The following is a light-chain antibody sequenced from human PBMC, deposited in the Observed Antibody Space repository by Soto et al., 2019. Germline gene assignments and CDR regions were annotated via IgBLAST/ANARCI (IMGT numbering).Light chain of an antibody. V-gene: IGKV3-15*01. CDR1: QSVSSN. CDR2: GAS. CDR3: QQYNKRPPGT. Sequence: IVMTQSPATLSVSPVDSAALSCRASQSVSSNLAWYQHRPGQAPRLLIYGASTPATGIPARFSGSGSATEFTPPTSSLQSSDFAVNYCQQYNKRPPGTFGQGTKVDIK. J-gene: IGKJ1*01.